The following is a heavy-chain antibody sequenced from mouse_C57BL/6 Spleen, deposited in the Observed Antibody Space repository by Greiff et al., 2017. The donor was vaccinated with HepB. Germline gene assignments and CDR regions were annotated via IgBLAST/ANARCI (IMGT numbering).Heavy chain of an antibody. CDR1: GYSITSGYY. CDR2: ISYDGSN. Sequence: EVKLVESGPGLVKPSQSLSLTCSVTGYSITSGYYWNWIRQFPGNKLEWMGYISYDGSNNYNPSLKNRISITRDTSKNQFFLKLNSVTTEDTATYYCAREGPDLDYWGQGTTLTVSS. J-gene: IGHJ2*01. V-gene: IGHV3-6*01. CDR3: AREGPDLDY.